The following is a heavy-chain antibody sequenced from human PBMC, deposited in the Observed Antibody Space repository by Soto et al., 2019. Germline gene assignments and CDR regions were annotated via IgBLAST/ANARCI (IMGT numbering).Heavy chain of an antibody. CDR1: GGTFSNYA. CDR3: ARSMTAAGHNWFDP. J-gene: IGHJ5*02. V-gene: IGHV1-69*13. CDR2: IIPFFGTT. Sequence: SVKVSCKASGGTFSNYAITWVRQAPGQGLEWMGGIIPFFGTTNYAQKFQGRVTITADESTGTAYMELNSLRSDDTAVYYCARSMTAAGHNWFDPWGQGTLVTVS. D-gene: IGHD6-13*01.